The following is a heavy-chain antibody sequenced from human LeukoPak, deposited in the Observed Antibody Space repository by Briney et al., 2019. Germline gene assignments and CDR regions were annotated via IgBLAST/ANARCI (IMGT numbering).Heavy chain of an antibody. CDR3: ARNLDV. Sequence: GGSLRLSCAASGFSFGSYSMNWVRQAPGKGLEWISFVGIISDTVYYADSVKGRFTISRDNAQNSLYLQMDSLRAEDTAVYYCARNLDVWGQGTTVTVSS. V-gene: IGHV3-48*04. CDR2: VGIISDTV. J-gene: IGHJ6*02. CDR1: GFSFGSYS.